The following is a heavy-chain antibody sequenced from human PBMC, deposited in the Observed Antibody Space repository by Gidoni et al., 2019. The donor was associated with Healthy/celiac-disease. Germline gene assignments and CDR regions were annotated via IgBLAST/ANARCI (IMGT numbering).Heavy chain of an antibody. CDR3: ARGYCSGGSCYCVDY. V-gene: IGHV4-34*01. D-gene: IGHD2-15*01. CDR1: GGSFGGYY. CDR2: INHSGST. J-gene: IGHJ4*02. Sequence: QVQLQQWGAGLLKPSVTLSLTCAVYGGSFGGYYWSWIRQPPGKGLEWIGEINHSGSTNYNPSLKSRVTISVDTSKNQFSLKLSSVTAADTAVYYCARGYCSGGSCYCVDYWGQGTLVTVSS.